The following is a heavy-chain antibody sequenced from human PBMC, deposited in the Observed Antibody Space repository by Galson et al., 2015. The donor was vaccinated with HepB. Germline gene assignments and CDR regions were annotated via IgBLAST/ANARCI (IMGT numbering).Heavy chain of an antibody. Sequence: SLRLSCAASGFTFSSYGMHWVRQAPGKGLEWVAVIWYDGSNKYYADSVKGRFTISRDNSKNTLYLQMNSMRAEDTAAYYCARGPRYGSGSYYDYWGQGTLVTVSS. J-gene: IGHJ4*02. V-gene: IGHV3-33*01. CDR1: GFTFSSYG. CDR3: ARGPRYGSGSYYDY. D-gene: IGHD3-10*01. CDR2: IWYDGSNK.